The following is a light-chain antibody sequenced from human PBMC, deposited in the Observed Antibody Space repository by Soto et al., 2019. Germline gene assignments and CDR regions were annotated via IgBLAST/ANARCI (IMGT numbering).Light chain of an antibody. V-gene: IGKV1-39*01. CDR2: AAS. Sequence: DIQMTQSPSSLSASVGDRVTITCRASQSISSYLNWYQQKPGKAPKLLIYAASSLQSGVPSRFSGSGSETAFTLTISSLQPEDCATYYCQQSYSTPWTFGQGTKVEIK. J-gene: IGKJ1*01. CDR1: QSISSY. CDR3: QQSYSTPWT.